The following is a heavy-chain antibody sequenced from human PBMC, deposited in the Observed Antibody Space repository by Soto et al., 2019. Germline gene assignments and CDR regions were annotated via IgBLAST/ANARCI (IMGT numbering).Heavy chain of an antibody. CDR2: NSGRGDNT. J-gene: IGHJ4*02. V-gene: IGHV3-23*01. CDR1: GFTFSGFA. CDR3: ARDRFSWPCFDY. Sequence: GGSLRLSCAASGFTFSGFAMSWVRQPPGKGLEWVSTNSGRGDNTYFADSVKGRFTISRDNSKNTLYLQMTSVRAEDTAVYYCARDRFSWPCFDYWGQGTLVTVSS.